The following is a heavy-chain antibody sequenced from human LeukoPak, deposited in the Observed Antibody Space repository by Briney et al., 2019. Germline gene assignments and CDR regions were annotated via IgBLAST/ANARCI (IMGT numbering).Heavy chain of an antibody. V-gene: IGHV3-66*01. CDR1: GFTVSSNY. Sequence: GGSLRLSCAAPGFTVSSNYMSWVRQAPGKGLEWVSVIYSGGSTYYADSVKGRFTISRDNSKNTLYLQMNSLRAEDTAVYYCARGPRDYGLILDHPIDYWGQGTLVTVSS. D-gene: IGHD4-17*01. CDR2: IYSGGST. J-gene: IGHJ4*02. CDR3: ARGPRDYGLILDHPIDY.